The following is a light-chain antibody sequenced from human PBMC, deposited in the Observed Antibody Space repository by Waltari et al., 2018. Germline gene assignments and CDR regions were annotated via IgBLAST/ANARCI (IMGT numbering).Light chain of an antibody. CDR2: GAF. J-gene: IGKJ4*01. CDR3: QQYNNWPS. Sequence: EIVMTQSPATLSVSPGERATLSCRAGQSVSSNLACYQKKPGQSPRLLIYGAFTRATGIPARFSGSGSGTEFTLTINSLQSEDFAVYYCQQYNNWPSFGGGTKVEIK. V-gene: IGKV3-15*01. CDR1: QSVSSN.